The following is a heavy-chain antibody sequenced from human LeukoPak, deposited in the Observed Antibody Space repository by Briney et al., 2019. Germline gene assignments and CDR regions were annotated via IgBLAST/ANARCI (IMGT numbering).Heavy chain of an antibody. D-gene: IGHD2-2*01. Sequence: ASVKVSCKASGYTFTANYMHWVRQAPGQGLEWMGWINPRSGGTNYGEKFRGRVTMTRDTSITTAYMELSSLRFDDTAVYYCARGSGTSWFDYWGQGTLVTVSS. CDR2: INPRSGGT. V-gene: IGHV1-2*02. CDR3: ARGSGTSWFDY. J-gene: IGHJ4*02. CDR1: GYTFTANY.